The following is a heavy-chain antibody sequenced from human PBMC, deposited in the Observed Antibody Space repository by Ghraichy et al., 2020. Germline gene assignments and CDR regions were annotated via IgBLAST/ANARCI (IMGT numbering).Heavy chain of an antibody. D-gene: IGHD1-7*01. CDR3: AKDAPFMGGTTCKFDY. CDR1: GFTFSSYA. V-gene: IGHV3-23*01. Sequence: GGSLRLSCAASGFTFSSYAMSWVRQAPGKGLEWVSAISGSGGSTYYADSVKGRFTISRDNSKNTLYLQMNSLRAEDTAVYYCAKDAPFMGGTTCKFDYWGQGTLVTVSS. CDR2: ISGSGGST. J-gene: IGHJ4*02.